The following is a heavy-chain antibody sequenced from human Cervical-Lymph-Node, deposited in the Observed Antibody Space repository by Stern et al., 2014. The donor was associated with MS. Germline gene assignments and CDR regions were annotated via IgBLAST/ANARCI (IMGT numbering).Heavy chain of an antibody. V-gene: IGHV3-30*18. Sequence: QVQLVQSGGGVVQPGKSLRLSCAASGFSFRSHGMHWVRQVPGKGLEWVAVISFHGRNTYYSASVKGRFTISRDNSINTLFLQMNSLGPEDTGVYFCAKDLDGRDAFDHWGQGTLVTVSS. CDR2: ISFHGRNT. D-gene: IGHD1-26*01. J-gene: IGHJ4*02. CDR1: GFSFRSHG. CDR3: AKDLDGRDAFDH.